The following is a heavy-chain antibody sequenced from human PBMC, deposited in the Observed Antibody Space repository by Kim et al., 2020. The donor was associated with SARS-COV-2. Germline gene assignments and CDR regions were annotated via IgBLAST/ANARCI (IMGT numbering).Heavy chain of an antibody. V-gene: IGHV1-69*13. Sequence: SVKVSCKASRGTLSNFAITWVRQSPGQGLEWMGGIVPIFGTTNYAQKFQGRVTITADDSTSTAYLELSSLRSEDTAVYYCARDRRVNYYDTKGYYFYYWGQGTLVNVSS. D-gene: IGHD3-22*01. CDR1: RGTLSNFA. CDR2: IVPIFGTT. CDR3: ARDRRVNYYDTKGYYFYY. J-gene: IGHJ4*02.